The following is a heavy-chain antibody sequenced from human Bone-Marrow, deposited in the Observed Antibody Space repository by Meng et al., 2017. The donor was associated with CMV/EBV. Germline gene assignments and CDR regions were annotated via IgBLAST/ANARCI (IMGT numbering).Heavy chain of an antibody. D-gene: IGHD6-6*01. CDR2: ISAYNGNT. V-gene: IGHV1-18*01. Sequence: ASVKVSCKASGYTFTSYGISWVRQAPGQGLEWMGWISAYNGNTNYAQKLQGRVTMTTDTSTSTAYMELRSLRSDDTAVYYCARARGRGSSSSGRPYYFDYWGQGTLVTVSS. CDR3: ARARGRGSSSSGRPYYFDY. CDR1: GYTFTSYG. J-gene: IGHJ4*02.